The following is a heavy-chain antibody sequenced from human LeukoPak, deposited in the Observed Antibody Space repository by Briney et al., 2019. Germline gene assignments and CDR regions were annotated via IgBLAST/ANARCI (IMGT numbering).Heavy chain of an antibody. CDR1: GLTFTSHA. Sequence: AGGSLRLSCAASGLTFTSHAVSWVRQAPGRGLEWVGLIRDSGEAFYADFVRGRFAISRDESENTLYLQMNSLRVEDTAVYFCARDRAALQDWVEFDPWGQGTPVIVSS. D-gene: IGHD3/OR15-3a*01. J-gene: IGHJ5*02. CDR3: ARDRAALQDWVEFDP. CDR2: IRDSGEA. V-gene: IGHV3-23*01.